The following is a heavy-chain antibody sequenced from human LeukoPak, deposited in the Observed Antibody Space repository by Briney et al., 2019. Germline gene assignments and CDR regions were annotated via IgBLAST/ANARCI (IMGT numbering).Heavy chain of an antibody. V-gene: IGHV3-23*01. CDR1: GFTFTSYA. CDR2: ITGTGGST. Sequence: GGSLRLSCAASGFTFTSYAMNWVRQAPGKGLEWVSAITGTGGSTYYAASVKGRFTISRDNSKNTLYLQMNSLRAEDTAVYYCARDRLDTDYYYYGMDVWGQGATVTVSS. D-gene: IGHD3-22*01. CDR3: ARDRLDTDYYYYGMDV. J-gene: IGHJ6*02.